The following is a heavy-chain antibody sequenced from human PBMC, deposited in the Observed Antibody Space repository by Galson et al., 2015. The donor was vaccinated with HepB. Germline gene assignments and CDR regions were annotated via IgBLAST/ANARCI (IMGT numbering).Heavy chain of an antibody. D-gene: IGHD6-19*01. CDR3: ARGFCGRWFSWFGP. CDR1: GFSLTTSGMS. J-gene: IGHJ5*02. Sequence: PSLVKPTQTLTLTCTFSGFSLTTSGMSVSWLRQPPGKALEWLALVDWDDDEHYSPSLKTRLTISKDTSKNQVVLTMTNMGPVDPAPYFWARGFCGRWFSWFGPWGQGTLVTGSS. V-gene: IGHV2-70*19. CDR2: VDWDDDE.